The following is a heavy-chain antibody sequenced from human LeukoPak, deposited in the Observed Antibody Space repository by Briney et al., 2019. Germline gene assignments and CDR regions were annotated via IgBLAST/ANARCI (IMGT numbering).Heavy chain of an antibody. V-gene: IGHV3-11*01. J-gene: IGHJ6*03. Sequence: GGSLRLSCAAAGFTFSDYYMSWIRQAPGKGLEWVSYISSSGSTIYYADSVKGRFTISRDNAKNSLYLQMNSLRAEDTAVYYCARDRNYYYYMDVWGKGTTVTVSS. CDR3: ARDRNYYYYMDV. CDR1: GFTFSDYY. CDR2: ISSSGSTI.